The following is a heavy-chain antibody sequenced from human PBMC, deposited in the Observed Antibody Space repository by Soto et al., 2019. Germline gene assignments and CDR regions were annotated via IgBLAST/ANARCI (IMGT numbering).Heavy chain of an antibody. CDR2: ISWNSGSI. J-gene: IGHJ3*01. CDR1: GFTFDDYA. D-gene: IGHD2-15*01. Sequence: GGSLRLSCAASGFTFDDYAMHWVRQAPGKGLEWVSGISWNSGSIGYADSVKGRFTISRDNAKNSLYLQMNSLRAEDTALYYCAKDIRSGKADVVVWGQGTMVTVSS. CDR3: AKDIRSGKADVVV. V-gene: IGHV3-9*01.